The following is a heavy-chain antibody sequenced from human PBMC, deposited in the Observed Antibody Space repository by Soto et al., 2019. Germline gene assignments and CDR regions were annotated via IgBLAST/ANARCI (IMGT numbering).Heavy chain of an antibody. CDR1: GYTFTSYG. D-gene: IGHD6-13*01. J-gene: IGHJ6*02. V-gene: IGHV1-18*01. Sequence: ASVKVSCKASGYTFTSYGISWVRQAPGQGLEWMGWISAYNGNTNYAQKRQGRVTMTTDTSTSTAYMELRSLRSDDTAVYYCARDIAAAGTEDYYYGMDVWGQGTTVTVSS. CDR2: ISAYNGNT. CDR3: ARDIAAAGTEDYYYGMDV.